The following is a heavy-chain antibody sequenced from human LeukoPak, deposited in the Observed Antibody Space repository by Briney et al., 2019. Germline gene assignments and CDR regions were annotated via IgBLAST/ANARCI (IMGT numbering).Heavy chain of an antibody. D-gene: IGHD3-22*01. Sequence: SETLSLTCTVSGGSISSSSYYWGWIRQPPGKGPEWIGSIYYSGSTYYNPSLKSRVTISVDTSKNQFSLKLSSVTAADTAVYYCARSMIVVVSWGQGTLVTVSS. V-gene: IGHV4-39*01. CDR1: GGSISSSSYY. CDR2: IYYSGST. CDR3: ARSMIVVVS. J-gene: IGHJ4*02.